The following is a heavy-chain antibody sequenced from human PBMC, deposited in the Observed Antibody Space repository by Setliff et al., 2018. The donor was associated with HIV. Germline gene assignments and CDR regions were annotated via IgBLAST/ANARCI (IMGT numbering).Heavy chain of an antibody. CDR1: GGSISGDF. Sequence: SETLSLTCTVSGGSISGDFWTWIRQPAGEGLEWIGRTHASGTTQCEPSPKNRCSMSIDTSKNQFSLKLSSVTAADTAVYYCARQTATGTSATFDSWGQGSLVTVSS. J-gene: IGHJ4*02. CDR3: ARQTATGTSATFDS. D-gene: IGHD2-21*02. CDR2: THASGTT. V-gene: IGHV4-4*07.